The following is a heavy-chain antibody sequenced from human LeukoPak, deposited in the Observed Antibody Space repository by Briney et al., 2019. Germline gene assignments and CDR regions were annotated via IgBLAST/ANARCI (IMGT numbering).Heavy chain of an antibody. CDR1: GYTFTGYY. D-gene: IGHD2-2*02. CDR2: INLNSGGT. CDR3: ARGQRRVVVVPAAIGFGDY. V-gene: IGHV1-2*02. Sequence: ASVKVSCKASGYTFTGYYMHWVRQAPGQGLGGMGWINLNSGGTNYAEKFQGRVTMTRDSTISTAYMELSRLRSDDTAVYYCARGQRRVVVVPAAIGFGDYWGQGTLVTVSS. J-gene: IGHJ4*02.